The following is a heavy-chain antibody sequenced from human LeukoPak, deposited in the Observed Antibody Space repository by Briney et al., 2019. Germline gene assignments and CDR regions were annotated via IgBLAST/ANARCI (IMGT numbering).Heavy chain of an antibody. CDR1: GYTFTDYY. D-gene: IGHD2-21*02. CDR2: VDPEDGET. CDR3: ATMMTRPGWFDP. Sequence: GASVKVSCKASGYTFTDYYMHWVQQAPGKGLEWMGRVDPEDGETIYAEKFQGRVTITADTSTDTAYMELSSLRSEDTAVYYCATMMTRPGWFDPWGQGTLVTVSS. V-gene: IGHV1-69-2*01. J-gene: IGHJ5*02.